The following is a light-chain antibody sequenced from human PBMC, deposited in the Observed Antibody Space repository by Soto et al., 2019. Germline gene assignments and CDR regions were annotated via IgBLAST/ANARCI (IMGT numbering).Light chain of an antibody. V-gene: IGKV3-20*01. J-gene: IGKJ4*01. CDR2: GAS. Sequence: EIVLTQSPGTLSLSPGERATLSCRASQSVSSSYLAWYQQKPGQAPRLLIYGASSRATGIPDRFSGSGSGTVFTLTISRLEPEDFAVYYCQQCGSSPLTFAGGTKVEIK. CDR1: QSVSSSY. CDR3: QQCGSSPLT.